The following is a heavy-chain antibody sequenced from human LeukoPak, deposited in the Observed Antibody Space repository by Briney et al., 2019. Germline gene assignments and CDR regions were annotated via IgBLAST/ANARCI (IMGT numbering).Heavy chain of an antibody. D-gene: IGHD3-10*01. CDR1: GYTFTSYY. Sequence: GASVKVSCKASGYTFTSYYMHWVRQAPGQGLEWMGIINPSGGSTSYAQKFQGRVTMTRDTSTSTVYMELSSLRSEDTAVCYCARGATITMVRGVPYGMDVWGQATTVTVSS. CDR2: INPSGGST. J-gene: IGHJ6*02. V-gene: IGHV1-46*01. CDR3: ARGATITMVRGVPYGMDV.